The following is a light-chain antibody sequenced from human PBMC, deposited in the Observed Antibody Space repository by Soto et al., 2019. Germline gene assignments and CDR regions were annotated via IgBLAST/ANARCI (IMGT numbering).Light chain of an antibody. CDR1: SSDVGSYNR. Sequence: QSVLTQPPSVSGSPGQSVTISCTGTSSDVGSYNRVSWYQQPPGTAPKLMIYDVSNRPSGVPDRFSGSKSGNTASLTISGLQAEDEADYYCSLYTTTSTLWVFGGGTKLTVL. CDR2: DVS. CDR3: SLYTTTSTLWV. V-gene: IGLV2-18*01. J-gene: IGLJ3*02.